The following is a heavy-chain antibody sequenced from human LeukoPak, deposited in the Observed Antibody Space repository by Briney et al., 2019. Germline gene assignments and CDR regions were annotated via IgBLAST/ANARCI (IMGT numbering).Heavy chain of an antibody. D-gene: IGHD2-8*02. CDR1: GFTFRDST. J-gene: IGHJ4*02. CDR3: ARKTPGQHPFDF. CDR2: SGTLGDT. Sequence: PGRSLRLSCAASGFTFRDSTMNWVRQAPGKGLEWVSTSGTLGDTYYADSVKGRFTISRDNFQNALYLQMTSLRVDDTAIYYCARKTPGQHPFDFWGQGTVVTVSP. V-gene: IGHV3-23*01.